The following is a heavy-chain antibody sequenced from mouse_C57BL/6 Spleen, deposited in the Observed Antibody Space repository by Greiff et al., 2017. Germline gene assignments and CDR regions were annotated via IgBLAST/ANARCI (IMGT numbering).Heavy chain of an antibody. CDR1: GFTFSSYG. Sequence: EVQLVESGGDLVKPGGSLKLSCAASGFTFSSYGMSWVRQTPDKRLEWVATISSGGSYTYYPDSVKGRFTISRDNAKNTLYLQMSSLQSEDTAMYYCARQGSSLYAMDYWGQGTSVTVSS. D-gene: IGHD6-2*01. CDR2: ISSGGSYT. CDR3: ARQGSSLYAMDY. V-gene: IGHV5-6*01. J-gene: IGHJ4*01.